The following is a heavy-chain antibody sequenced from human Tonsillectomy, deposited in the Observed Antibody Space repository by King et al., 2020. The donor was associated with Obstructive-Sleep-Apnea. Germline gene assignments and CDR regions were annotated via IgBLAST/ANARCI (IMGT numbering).Heavy chain of an antibody. V-gene: IGHV3-30*02. CDR1: GFTFSSYG. CDR3: AKDRSNKGGRVTTLGY. D-gene: IGHD4-23*01. CDR2: IRYDGSNK. Sequence: VQLVESGGGVVQPGGSLRLSCAASGFTFSSYGMHWVRQAPGKGLEWVAFIRYDGSNKYYADSVKGRFTISRDNSKNTLYLQMNSLRAEDTAVYYCAKDRSNKGGRVTTLGYWGQGTLVTVSS. J-gene: IGHJ4*02.